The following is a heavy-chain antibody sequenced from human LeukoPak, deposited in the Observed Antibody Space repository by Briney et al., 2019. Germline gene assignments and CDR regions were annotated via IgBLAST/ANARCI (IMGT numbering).Heavy chain of an antibody. CDR3: VRYHGDYVRFDP. D-gene: IGHD4-17*01. J-gene: IGHJ5*02. CDR2: IHPNSGGT. CDR1: GYTFTGYY. Sequence: GASVKVSCKASGYTFTGYYMHWVRQAPGQGLEWMGRIHPNSGGTNYAQKFRGRVSLTRDTSISTAYMELSRLRSDDTAVYFCVRYHGDYVRFDPWGQGTLVTVSS. V-gene: IGHV1-2*06.